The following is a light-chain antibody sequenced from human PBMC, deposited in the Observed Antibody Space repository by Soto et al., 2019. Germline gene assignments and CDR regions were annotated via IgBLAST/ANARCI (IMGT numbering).Light chain of an antibody. CDR3: QQRSNWPPT. CDR2: DAS. J-gene: IGKJ1*01. Sequence: EIVLTQSPATLSLSPGERATLSCRASQSVSSYLAWYHQKPGQAPRLLIYDASNRATGIPARFSGSGSGTDFTLTISSLEPEDFAVYYCQQRSNWPPTFGQGTKAEIK. CDR1: QSVSSY. V-gene: IGKV3-11*01.